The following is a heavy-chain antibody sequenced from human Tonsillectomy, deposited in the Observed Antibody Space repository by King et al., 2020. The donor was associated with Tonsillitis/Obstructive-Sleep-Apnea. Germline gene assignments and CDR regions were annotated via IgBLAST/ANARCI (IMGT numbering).Heavy chain of an antibody. V-gene: IGHV3-20*04. Sequence: VQLVESGGGVVRPGGSLRLSCASSGFTFDDYGMNWVRQAPGKGLEWVSGINWNCGSAGYADSVKGRFTISRYNAKNSLYLQMNSLRAEDTALYYCAGGNDYGVLNFDYWGQGTLVTVSS. J-gene: IGHJ4*02. D-gene: IGHD4-17*01. CDR2: INWNCGSA. CDR1: GFTFDDYG. CDR3: AGGNDYGVLNFDY.